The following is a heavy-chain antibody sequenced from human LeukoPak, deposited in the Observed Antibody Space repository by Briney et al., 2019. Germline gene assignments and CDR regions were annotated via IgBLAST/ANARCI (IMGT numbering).Heavy chain of an antibody. D-gene: IGHD6-19*01. CDR2: ISAYNGNT. V-gene: IGHV1-18*01. Sequence: ASVKVSCKASGYTFTSYGISWVRQAPGQGLEWMGWISAYNGNTNYAQKFQGRVTMTTDPSTSTAYMELRSLTSDDTAVYYCARDGAVAGEFDSWGQGTLVTVSS. CDR3: ARDGAVAGEFDS. J-gene: IGHJ4*02. CDR1: GYTFTSYG.